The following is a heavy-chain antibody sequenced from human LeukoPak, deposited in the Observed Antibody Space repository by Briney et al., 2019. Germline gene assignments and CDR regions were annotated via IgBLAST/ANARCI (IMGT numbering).Heavy chain of an antibody. CDR3: ARGSSSPDAFDI. CDR2: INSDGSST. CDR1: GFIFSRHW. D-gene: IGHD6-6*01. Sequence: PGGSLRLSCAASGFIFSRHWMHWVRQAPGKGLVWVSRINSDGSSTSYADSVKGRFTISRDNAKNTLYLQMNSLRAEDTAVYYCARGSSSPDAFDIWGQGTMVTVSS. V-gene: IGHV3-74*01. J-gene: IGHJ3*02.